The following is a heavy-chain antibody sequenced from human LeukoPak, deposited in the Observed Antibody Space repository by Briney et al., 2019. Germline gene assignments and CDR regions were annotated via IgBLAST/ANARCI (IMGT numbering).Heavy chain of an antibody. D-gene: IGHD1-26*01. CDR2: IIPIFGTA. CDR3: ARKSGSSRAEDY. J-gene: IGHJ4*02. CDR1: GGTFSSYA. Sequence: ASVKVSCKASGGTFSSYAISWVRQAPGQGLEWMGGIIPIFGTANYAQKFQGRVTITADESTSTAYMELSSLRSEDTAVYYCARKSGSSRAEDYWGQGTLVTVSS. V-gene: IGHV1-69*13.